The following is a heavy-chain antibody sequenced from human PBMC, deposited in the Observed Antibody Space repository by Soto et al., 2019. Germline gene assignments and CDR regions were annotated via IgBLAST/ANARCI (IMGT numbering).Heavy chain of an antibody. CDR2: INWNGRTK. CDR3: ARASPRGRYFDWLIFPLGH. D-gene: IGHD3-9*01. V-gene: IGHV3-20*04. CDR1: GFSFDDYG. J-gene: IGHJ4*02. Sequence: GGSLRLSCAASGFSFDDYGMSWVRQVPGKRLEWVAGINWNGRTKDYVDSVKGRFTISRDTAKSSVYLQMNSLRAEDTALYFCARASPRGRYFDWLIFPLGHWGQGTLVTVSS.